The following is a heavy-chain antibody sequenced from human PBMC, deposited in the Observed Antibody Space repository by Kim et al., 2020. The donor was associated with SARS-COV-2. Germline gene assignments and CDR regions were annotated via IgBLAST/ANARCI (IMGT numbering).Heavy chain of an antibody. V-gene: IGHV3-74*01. CDR1: GFTFSSAW. D-gene: IGHD1-26*01. CDR2: TNPDGSSE. CDR3: ADRHSGSPY. Sequence: GGSLRLSCAASGFTFSSAWMHWVRQVPGKGLVWVSRTNPDGSSEDYADFVKGRFTISRDNAKNTLHLQMNSLRAEDTAVYYCADRHSGSPYWGQGTLVTV. J-gene: IGHJ4*02.